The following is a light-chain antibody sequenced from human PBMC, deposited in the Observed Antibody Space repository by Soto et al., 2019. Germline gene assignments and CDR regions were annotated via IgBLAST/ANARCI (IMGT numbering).Light chain of an antibody. CDR3: ATWNDGVFV. CDR1: TSNIGRST. V-gene: IGLV1-44*01. J-gene: IGLJ1*01. CDR2: GNT. Sequence: QSVLTQPPSSSGTPGQRVTISCSGNTSNIGRSTVTWYQQFPGAAPKLLIYGNTQRPLGVPVRFSGSKSDTSASLAISGLQSEDEADYYCATWNDGVFVFGIGTKVNVL.